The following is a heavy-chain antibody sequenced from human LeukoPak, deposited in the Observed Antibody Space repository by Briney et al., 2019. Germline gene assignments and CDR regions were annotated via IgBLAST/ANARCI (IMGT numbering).Heavy chain of an antibody. V-gene: IGHV3-23*01. Sequence: GGSLRLSCAASGFTFSSSAMSWVRQAPGKGLEWVSAISNNGGYTYYADSVQGRFTISRDNSKSTLCLQMNSLRAGDTAVYYCAKDPIFSGSYGVFDSWGQGTLVTVSS. CDR1: GFTFSSSA. J-gene: IGHJ4*02. CDR2: ISNNGGYT. CDR3: AKDPIFSGSYGVFDS. D-gene: IGHD1-26*01.